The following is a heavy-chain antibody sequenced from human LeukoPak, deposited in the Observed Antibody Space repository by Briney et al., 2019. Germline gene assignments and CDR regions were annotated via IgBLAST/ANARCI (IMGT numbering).Heavy chain of an antibody. CDR1: GGSFSGYY. V-gene: IGHV4-34*01. D-gene: IGHD6-6*01. CDR3: ARGWGRAFVAARPHFDY. Sequence: SETLSLTCAVYGGSFSGYYWSWIRQPPGKGLEWIGEINQSGSTNYNPSLKSRVTISVDTSKNQFSLKLSSVTAADTAVYYCARGWGRAFVAARPHFDYWGQGTLVTVSS. J-gene: IGHJ4*02. CDR2: INQSGST.